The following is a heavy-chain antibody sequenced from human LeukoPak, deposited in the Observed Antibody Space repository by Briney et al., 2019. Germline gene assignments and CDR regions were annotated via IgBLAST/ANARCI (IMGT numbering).Heavy chain of an antibody. V-gene: IGHV3-30*18. CDR3: AKDHDTSGP. D-gene: IGHD1-1*01. Sequence: GRSLRLSCAASGFTFSSYGMHWVRQAPGKGLEWVAVISYDGSNKYYADSVKGRFTISRDNSKNTLYLQMNSLRAEDTAVYYCAKDHDTSGPWGQGTLVTVSS. J-gene: IGHJ5*02. CDR1: GFTFSSYG. CDR2: ISYDGSNK.